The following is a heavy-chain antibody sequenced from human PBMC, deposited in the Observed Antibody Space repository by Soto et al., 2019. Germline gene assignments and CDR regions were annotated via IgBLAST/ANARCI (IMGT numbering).Heavy chain of an antibody. J-gene: IGHJ6*03. V-gene: IGHV4-59*11. D-gene: IGHD6-13*01. CDR2: IYYTGST. Sequence: SETLSLTCTVSGGSINNHYWSWIRQPPGKGLEWIGYIYYTGSTNYNPSLKSRVTISVDTSKNQFSLKLSSVTAADTAVYYCARARAAAYHYYYYYMDVWGKGTTVTVSS. CDR3: ARARAAAYHYYYYYMDV. CDR1: GGSINNHY.